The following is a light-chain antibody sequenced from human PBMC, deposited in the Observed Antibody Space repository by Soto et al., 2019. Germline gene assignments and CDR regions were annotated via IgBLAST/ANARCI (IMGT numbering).Light chain of an antibody. Sequence: IVLTQSPGTLSLSPGERATLSCRASQSISSSYLAWYQQKPGQAPRLLIYGASTRATGIPARFSGSGSATDFTLTISSLEPEDFAVYYCQQRSSWITFGQGTKVDIK. J-gene: IGKJ1*01. CDR3: QQRSSWIT. CDR2: GAS. CDR1: QSISSSY. V-gene: IGKV3D-20*02.